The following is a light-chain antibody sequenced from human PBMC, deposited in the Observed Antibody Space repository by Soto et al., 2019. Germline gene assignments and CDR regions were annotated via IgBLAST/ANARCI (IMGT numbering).Light chain of an antibody. Sequence: EIVLTQSPATLSVSPGERVTLSCRASQSVTTNLAWYQQKPGQAPRLLIYGASTRASGIPARFSGRGSGTDFTLTITGLQSEDFAIYYCQQYDYWLWTFGQGTKVEIK. V-gene: IGKV3-15*01. CDR2: GAS. CDR3: QQYDYWLWT. CDR1: QSVTTN. J-gene: IGKJ1*01.